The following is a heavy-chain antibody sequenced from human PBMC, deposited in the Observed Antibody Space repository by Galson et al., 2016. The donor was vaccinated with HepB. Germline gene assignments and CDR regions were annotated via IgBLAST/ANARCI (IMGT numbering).Heavy chain of an antibody. D-gene: IGHD2-2*01. V-gene: IGHV4-39*07. CDR3: ARDGAEYCRSTTCYAVEGGIDV. CDR2: IHSGGTT. J-gene: IGHJ6*02. Sequence: ETLSLTCSVSGGSINNPYYYWGWIRQPPGKGLEWIGAIHSGGTTYSSPSLKSRVTLSIDTSKNQFSLILTSVTAADTAVYFCARDGAEYCRSTTCYAVEGGIDVWGQGTTVTVSS. CDR1: GGSINNPYYY.